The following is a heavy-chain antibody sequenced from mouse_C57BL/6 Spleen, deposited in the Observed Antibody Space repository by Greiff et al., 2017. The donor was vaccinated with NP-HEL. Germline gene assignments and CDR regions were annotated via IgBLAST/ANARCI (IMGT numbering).Heavy chain of an antibody. D-gene: IGHD2-4*01. CDR2: INYDGSST. V-gene: IGHV5-16*01. CDR3: ARIYDYDGDYYAMDY. CDR1: GFTFSDYY. Sequence: EVKLMESEGGLVQPGSSMKLSCTASGFTFSDYYMAWVRQVPEKGLEWVANINYDGSSTYYLDSLKSRFIISRDNAKNILYLQMSSLKSEDTATYYCARIYDYDGDYYAMDYWGQGTSVTVSS. J-gene: IGHJ4*01.